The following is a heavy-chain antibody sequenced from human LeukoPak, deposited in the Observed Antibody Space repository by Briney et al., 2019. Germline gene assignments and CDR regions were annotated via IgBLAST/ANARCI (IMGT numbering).Heavy chain of an antibody. Sequence: ASVKVSCKASGGTFSSYAISWVRQAPGQGLEWMGGIIPIFGTANYAQKFQGRVTITADESTSTAYMELSSLRSEDTAVYYCARGGLYRGAFDIWGQGTMVTVSS. J-gene: IGHJ3*02. D-gene: IGHD1-14*01. CDR3: ARGGLYRGAFDI. V-gene: IGHV1-69*01. CDR1: GGTFSSYA. CDR2: IIPIFGTA.